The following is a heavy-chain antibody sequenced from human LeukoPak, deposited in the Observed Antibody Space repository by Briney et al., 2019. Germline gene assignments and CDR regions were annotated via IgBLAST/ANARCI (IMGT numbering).Heavy chain of an antibody. J-gene: IGHJ4*02. V-gene: IGHV3-74*01. CDR2: VNSDGSST. CDR1: GFTLSSYW. CDR3: AKGGGTYYSDSSGYLPFDY. Sequence: GGSLRLSCAASGFTLSSYWMHWVRQAPGKGLVWVSRVNSDGSSTSYADSVKGRFTISRDNSKNTLYLQMNSLRAEDTAVYYCAKGGGTYYSDSSGYLPFDYWGQGTLVTVSS. D-gene: IGHD3-22*01.